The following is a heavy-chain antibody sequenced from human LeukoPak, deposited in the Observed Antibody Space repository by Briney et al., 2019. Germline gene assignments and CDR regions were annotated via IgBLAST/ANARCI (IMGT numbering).Heavy chain of an antibody. Sequence: SETLSLTCTVSGGSISSSSYYWGWIRQPPGKGLEWIGSIYYSGSTNYNPSLRSRVTISVDTSKNQFSLKLSSVTAADTAVYYCARRGPSAYEFDYWGQGTLVTVSS. CDR2: IYYSGST. D-gene: IGHD5-12*01. V-gene: IGHV4-39*01. J-gene: IGHJ4*02. CDR3: ARRGPSAYEFDY. CDR1: GGSISSSSYY.